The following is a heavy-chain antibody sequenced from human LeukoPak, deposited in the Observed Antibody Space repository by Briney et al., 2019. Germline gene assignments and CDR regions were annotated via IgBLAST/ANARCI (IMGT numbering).Heavy chain of an antibody. Sequence: SQTLSLTCAISGDSFSSNSAAWNWLRQSPSRGLEWLGRTYYRSKWYNDYAVSVKSRITINPDTSKNQFSLQLNSVTPEDTAVYYCAKSSGWYGAFDIWGQGTMVTVSS. J-gene: IGHJ3*02. D-gene: IGHD6-19*01. CDR3: AKSSGWYGAFDI. V-gene: IGHV6-1*01. CDR1: GDSFSSNSAA. CDR2: TYYRSKWYN.